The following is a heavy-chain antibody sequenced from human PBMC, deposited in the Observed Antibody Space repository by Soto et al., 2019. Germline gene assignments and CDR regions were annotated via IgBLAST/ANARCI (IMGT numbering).Heavy chain of an antibody. Sequence: GSLRLSCAASGFTISSYAMSWVRQAPGKGLEWVSSISGSGGSIYYADSVKGRFTISRDNSKNTVYLQMNSLRAEDTAVYYCADIFNWRFFDYWGQGTLVTVSS. CDR3: ADIFNWRFFDY. J-gene: IGHJ4*02. CDR2: ISGSGGSI. CDR1: GFTISSYA. D-gene: IGHD1-1*01. V-gene: IGHV3-23*01.